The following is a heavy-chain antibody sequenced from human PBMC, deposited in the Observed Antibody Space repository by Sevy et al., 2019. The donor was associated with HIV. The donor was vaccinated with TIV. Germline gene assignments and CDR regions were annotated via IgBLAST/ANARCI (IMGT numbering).Heavy chain of an antibody. CDR1: GYSISSGYY. Sequence: SETLSLTCAVSGYSISSGYYWGWIRQPPGKGLEWIGSIYHSGSTYYNPSLKSRVTISVDTSKNQFSLKLSSVTAADTAGYYCARGGYDFWSGYYRGGGHFDYWGQGTLVTVSS. D-gene: IGHD3-3*01. V-gene: IGHV4-38-2*01. J-gene: IGHJ4*02. CDR3: ARGGYDFWSGYYRGGGHFDY. CDR2: IYHSGST.